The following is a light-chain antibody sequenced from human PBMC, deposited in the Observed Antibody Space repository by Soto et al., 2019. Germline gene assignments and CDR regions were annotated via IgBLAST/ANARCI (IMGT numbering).Light chain of an antibody. Sequence: EIVLTQSPATLSLSPGERATLSCRASRSFASSYLAWYQHKPGQAPRLLIYAASSRATGIPDRFIGSGSGRDFTLTISRLEPDDSAVYYCHHYDSSPPYTFDQGTKLEIK. CDR1: RSFASSY. V-gene: IGKV3-20*01. CDR3: HHYDSSPPYT. J-gene: IGKJ2*01. CDR2: AAS.